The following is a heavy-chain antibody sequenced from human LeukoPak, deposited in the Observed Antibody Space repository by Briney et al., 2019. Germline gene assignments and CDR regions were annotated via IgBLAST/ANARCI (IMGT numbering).Heavy chain of an antibody. CDR2: IYHSGTT. CDR3: ARDIKEQLAVYYMDV. J-gene: IGHJ6*03. CDR1: GDSFSTSGYS. D-gene: IGHD6-6*01. V-gene: IGHV4-30-2*01. Sequence: SQTLSLTCTVSGDSFSTSGYSWSWIRQPPGKGLEWIGYIYHSGTTYNNPSLQSRVTISVDRSKNQFSLNLSSVTAADTAVYYCARDIKEQLAVYYMDVWGKGTTVTVSS.